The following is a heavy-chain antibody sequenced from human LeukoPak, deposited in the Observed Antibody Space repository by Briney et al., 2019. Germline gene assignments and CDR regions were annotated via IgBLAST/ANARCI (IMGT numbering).Heavy chain of an antibody. CDR3: ARVPYAWQLVLYAY. J-gene: IGHJ4*02. CDR1: GYTFTSYG. CDR2: ISAYNGNT. D-gene: IGHD6-6*01. V-gene: IGHV1-18*01. Sequence: GASVKVSCKASGYTFTSYGISWVRQAPGQGLEWMGWISAYNGNTNYAQKLQGRVTMTTDTSTSTAYMELRSLRSDDTAVYYCARVPYAWQLVLYAYWGQGTLVTVSS.